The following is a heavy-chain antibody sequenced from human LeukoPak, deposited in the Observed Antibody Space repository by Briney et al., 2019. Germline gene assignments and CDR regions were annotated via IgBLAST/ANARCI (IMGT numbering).Heavy chain of an antibody. CDR2: MTHTGST. J-gene: IGHJ4*02. CDR1: GGSFSGYY. V-gene: IGHV4-34*01. CDR3: ARAQGRLVPPAY. Sequence: KPSETLSLTCAVYGGSFSGYYWSWIRQPPGEGLEWIGEMTHTGSTNYNPSLKSRVTMSADTCKKQFSLKLTSVTAADTAVYFCARAQGRLVPPAYWGQGTLVTVSS. D-gene: IGHD6-19*01.